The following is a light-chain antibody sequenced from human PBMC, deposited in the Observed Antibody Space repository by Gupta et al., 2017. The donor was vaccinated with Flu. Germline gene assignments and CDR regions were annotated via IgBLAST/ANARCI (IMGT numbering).Light chain of an antibody. CDR2: GAS. V-gene: IGKV3-20*01. CDR1: DNVNNLS. Sequence: PSRLSLPAGETAPLSCSASDNVNNLSLARYQHEPGQAPSLLIPGASTSATAITDRFSGSEAGSNFTLSSIRPETEDFAVYYRQHDGSSPTFGQGTKVEI. CDR3: QHDGSSPT. J-gene: IGKJ1*01.